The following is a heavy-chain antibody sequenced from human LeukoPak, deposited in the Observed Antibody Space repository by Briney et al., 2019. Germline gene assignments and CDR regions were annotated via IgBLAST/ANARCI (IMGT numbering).Heavy chain of an antibody. CDR2: IQSDGNKR. CDR3: AKDRPIKGGFDP. D-gene: IGHD3-16*01. CDR1: GFSLTTFG. J-gene: IGHJ5*02. V-gene: IGHV3-30*02. Sequence: PGGSLRLSCVVSGFSLTTFGILWVRQAPGKGLEWVAFIQSDGNKRYYTESVRGRFTISRDISKNTVYLEMNSLTAEDTAMFYRAKDRPIKGGFDPWGQGTPVTVS.